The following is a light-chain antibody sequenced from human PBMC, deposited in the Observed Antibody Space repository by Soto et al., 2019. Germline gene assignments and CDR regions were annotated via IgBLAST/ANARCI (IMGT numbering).Light chain of an antibody. CDR1: QSLLHGNGYNY. Sequence: DLVMTQSPLSLPVTPGEPASISCRSSQSLLHGNGYNYLDWYLQKPGQSPQLLIYLGSNRASGVPDRFSGSGSGTDFTLKISRVEAEDVGVYYCMQTLQTPPFTFGPGTKVDIK. J-gene: IGKJ3*01. CDR3: MQTLQTPPFT. CDR2: LGS. V-gene: IGKV2-28*01.